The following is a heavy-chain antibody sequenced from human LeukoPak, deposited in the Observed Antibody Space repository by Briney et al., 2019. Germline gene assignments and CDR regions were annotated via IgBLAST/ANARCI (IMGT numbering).Heavy chain of an antibody. J-gene: IGHJ4*02. Sequence: GGSLRLSCAASGFNFGSYSMTWVRQAPGKGLEWVSVISADSATTFYADSVKGRFTISRDNAKNTVSLQMSSLRAEDTALYYCARKSASGNYPLDYWGQGTLVTVSS. CDR3: ARKSASGNYPLDY. D-gene: IGHD3-10*01. CDR1: GFNFGSYS. CDR2: ISADSATT. V-gene: IGHV3-23*01.